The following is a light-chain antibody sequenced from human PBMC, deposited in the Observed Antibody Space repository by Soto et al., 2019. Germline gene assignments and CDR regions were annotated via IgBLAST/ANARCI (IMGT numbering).Light chain of an antibody. CDR1: SSIVGSNT. Sequence: QSVLNQPTSASGTPGQRVTISFFVASSIVGSNTVNWYQQLPGTAPKLLMYNVNKRPSGVPDRFSGSVSGTSASLAISGLQSEDEADYYCAAWDDSLDGPVFGTGTKVTVL. V-gene: IGLV1-44*01. CDR2: NVN. CDR3: AAWDDSLDGPV. J-gene: IGLJ1*01.